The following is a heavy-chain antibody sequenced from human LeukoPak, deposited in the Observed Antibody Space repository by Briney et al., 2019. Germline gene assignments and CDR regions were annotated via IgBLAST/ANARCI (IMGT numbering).Heavy chain of an antibody. D-gene: IGHD3-10*01. Sequence: PGGSLRLSCAASGFTFSRYGMHWVRQAPRKGLEWVAVIWYDGSNKYYADSVKGRFTISRDNSKSTVSLQMNSLRAEDTAVYYCARPYYYGSGSYYPLDYWGQGTLVTVSS. CDR2: IWYDGSNK. V-gene: IGHV3-33*01. CDR1: GFTFSRYG. J-gene: IGHJ4*02. CDR3: ARPYYYGSGSYYPLDY.